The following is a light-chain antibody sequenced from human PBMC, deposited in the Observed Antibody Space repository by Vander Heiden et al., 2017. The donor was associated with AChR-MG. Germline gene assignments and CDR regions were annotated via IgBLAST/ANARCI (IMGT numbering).Light chain of an antibody. CDR1: SSDVGGYNY. CDR2: DVS. CDR3: SSYTSSSSRV. V-gene: IGLV2-14*01. J-gene: IGLJ2*01. Sequence: QSALTQPASVSGSPGQSITISCTGTSSDVGGYNYVSWYQQHPGKAPILRIYDVSNRPSGVSNRVSGSKSGNTESLTISGLQAEDEAYYDCSSYTSSSSRVFGGGTKLTVL.